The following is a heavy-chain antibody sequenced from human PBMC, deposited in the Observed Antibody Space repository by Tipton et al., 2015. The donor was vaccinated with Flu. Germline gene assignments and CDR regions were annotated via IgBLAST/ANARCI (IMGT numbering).Heavy chain of an antibody. Sequence: TLSLTCAVSGYSISSGYYWGWIRQPPGKGLEWIGSIYHSGSTYYNPSLKSRVTISVDTSKNQFSLKLSSVAAADTAVYYCARRDSRSSWYGDAFDIWGQGTMATVSS. D-gene: IGHD6-13*01. CDR3: ARRDSRSSWYGDAFDI. J-gene: IGHJ3*02. CDR2: IYHSGST. V-gene: IGHV4-38-2*01. CDR1: GYSISSGYY.